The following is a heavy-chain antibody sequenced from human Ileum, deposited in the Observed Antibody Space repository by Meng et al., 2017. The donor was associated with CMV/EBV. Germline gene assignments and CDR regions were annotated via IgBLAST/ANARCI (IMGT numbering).Heavy chain of an antibody. CDR3: AKDWHWGTPDYGMNV. CDR2: ISSDGSKI. Sequence: GESLKISCVVSGFTFDTYWMYWVRQAPGKGLVWVSHISSDGSKIRYADSVKGRFTISRDNAKNTLYLQMNSLRAEDTAVYYCAKDWHWGTPDYGMNVWGQGSTVTVSS. D-gene: IGHD7-27*01. V-gene: IGHV3-74*01. J-gene: IGHJ6*02. CDR1: GFTFDTYW.